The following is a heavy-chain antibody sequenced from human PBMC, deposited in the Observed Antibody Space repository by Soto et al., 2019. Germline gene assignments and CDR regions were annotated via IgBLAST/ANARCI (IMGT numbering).Heavy chain of an antibody. V-gene: IGHV1-3*01. CDR2: INPSTGDT. CDR1: GYTFTDYY. CDR3: ARSIVVVTAADY. J-gene: IGHJ4*02. D-gene: IGHD2-21*02. Sequence: GASVKVSCKASGYTFTDYYFHWVRQAPGQGLEWMGWINPSTGDTNYSQKFQGRVTITRDTSASTAYMELSSLRSEDTAVYYCARSIVVVTAADYWGQGTLVTVSS.